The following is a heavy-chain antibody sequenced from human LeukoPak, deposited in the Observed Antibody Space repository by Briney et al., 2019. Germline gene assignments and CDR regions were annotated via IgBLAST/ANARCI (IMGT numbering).Heavy chain of an antibody. D-gene: IGHD2-15*01. J-gene: IGHJ4*02. CDR3: ARVVRGAYCSGGSCYFDY. V-gene: IGHV1-69*05. CDR2: IIPIFGTA. Sequence: GASVKVSCKASGGTLSSYAISWVRQAPGQGLEWMGGIIPIFGTANYAQKFQGRVTITTDESTSTAYMELSSLRSEDTAVYYCARVVRGAYCSGGSCYFDYWGQGTLVTVSS. CDR1: GGTLSSYA.